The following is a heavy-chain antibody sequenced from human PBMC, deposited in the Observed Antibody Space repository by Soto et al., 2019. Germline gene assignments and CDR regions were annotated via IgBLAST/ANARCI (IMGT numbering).Heavy chain of an antibody. Sequence: PSQTLSLTCAISGDSVSSNSAAWNWIRQSPSRGLEWLGRTYYRSKWYNDYAVSVKSRITINPDTSKNQFSLQLNSVTPEDTAVYYCARVFRYCSSTSCYFSYYYYYGMDVWGQGTTVTVYS. CDR1: GDSVSSNSAA. CDR3: ARVFRYCSSTSCYFSYYYYYGMDV. CDR2: TYYRSKWYN. V-gene: IGHV6-1*01. J-gene: IGHJ6*02. D-gene: IGHD2-2*01.